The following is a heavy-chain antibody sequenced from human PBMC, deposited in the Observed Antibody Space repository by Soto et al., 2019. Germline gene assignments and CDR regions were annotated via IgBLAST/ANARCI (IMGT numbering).Heavy chain of an antibody. CDR3: ARIKWGLNYYNGMDV. Sequence: QVQLVQSGAEVKKSGASVKVSCKPSGYSFSDYFIQWVRQAPGQGLEWVAWINPKTAATNYAKKCQGRVSLTWDTSSTSAYMELTRLRPDDTAVYYCARIKWGLNYYNGMDVWGQGTTVIVSS. CDR2: INPKTAAT. D-gene: IGHD1-26*01. J-gene: IGHJ6*02. CDR1: GYSFSDYF. V-gene: IGHV1-2*02.